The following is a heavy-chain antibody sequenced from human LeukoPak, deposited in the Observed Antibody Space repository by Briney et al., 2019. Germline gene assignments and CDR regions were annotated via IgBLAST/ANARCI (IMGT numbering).Heavy chain of an antibody. CDR1: GYTFTSYG. CDR2: ISAYNGNT. V-gene: IGHV1-18*01. CDR3: ARVGGSTVTTFLYYHYGMDV. D-gene: IGHD4-17*01. Sequence: ASVKVSCKASGYTFTSYGISWVRQAPGQGLEWMGWISAYNGNTNYAQKLQGRVTMTTDTSTSTAYMELRSLRSDDTAVYYCARVGGSTVTTFLYYHYGMDVWGQGTTVTVSS. J-gene: IGHJ6*02.